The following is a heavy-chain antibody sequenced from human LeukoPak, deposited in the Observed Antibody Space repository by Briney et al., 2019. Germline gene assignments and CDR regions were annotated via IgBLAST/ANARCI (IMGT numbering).Heavy chain of an antibody. CDR1: GFTFSDYY. CDR2: ISSSCSTI. D-gene: IGHD5-18*01. Sequence: GGSLRLSCAASGFTFSDYYMSWIRQAPGKGLEWVSYISSSCSTIYYADSVKGRFTISRDNAKNSLYLQMNSLRAEDTAVYYCARDALQLWPDYYYYGMDVWGQGTTVTVSS. CDR3: ARDALQLWPDYYYYGMDV. J-gene: IGHJ6*02. V-gene: IGHV3-11*01.